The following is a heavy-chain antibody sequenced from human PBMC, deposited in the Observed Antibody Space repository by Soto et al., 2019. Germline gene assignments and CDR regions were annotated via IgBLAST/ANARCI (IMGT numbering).Heavy chain of an antibody. J-gene: IGHJ6*01. V-gene: IGHV3-30*18. CDR1: GFTFSSYG. CDR3: AKDLYSSRGIGYYGMDV. D-gene: IGHD6-13*01. Sequence: QVQLVESGGGVVQPGRSLRLSCAASGFTFSSYGMHWVRQAPGKGLEWVAVISYDGSNKYYADSVKGRFTISRDNSKNTLYLQMNSLRAEDTAVYYCAKDLYSSRGIGYYGMDVW. CDR2: ISYDGSNK.